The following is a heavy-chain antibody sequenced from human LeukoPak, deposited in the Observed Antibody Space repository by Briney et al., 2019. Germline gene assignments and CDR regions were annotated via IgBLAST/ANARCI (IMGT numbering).Heavy chain of an antibody. CDR3: ARSGCSSTSCYTGFDY. V-gene: IGHV5-51*01. D-gene: IGHD2-2*02. CDR1: GYSFTSYW. J-gene: IGHJ4*02. Sequence: GESLKISCKGSGYSFTSYWIGWVRPMPGKGLEWMGIIYPGDSDTRYSPSFQGQVTISADKSISTAYLQWSSLKASDTAMYYCARSGCSSTSCYTGFDYWGQGTLVTVSS. CDR2: IYPGDSDT.